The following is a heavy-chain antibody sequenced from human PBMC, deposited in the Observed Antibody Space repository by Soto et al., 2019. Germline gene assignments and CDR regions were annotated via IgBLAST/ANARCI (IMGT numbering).Heavy chain of an antibody. CDR1: GFTFSSYA. V-gene: IGHV3-23*01. D-gene: IGHD3-22*01. CDR3: ADSDLSNVSSAYYHYLYYFDF. CDR2: ISGSGGST. J-gene: IGHJ4*02. Sequence: GGSLRLSCAASGFTFSSYAMSWVRQAPGKGLEWVSAISGSGGSTYYADSVKGRFTISRDNSKNTLYLQMNSLRAEDTAVYYCADSDLSNVSSAYYHYLYYFDFWGQGTLVTVSS.